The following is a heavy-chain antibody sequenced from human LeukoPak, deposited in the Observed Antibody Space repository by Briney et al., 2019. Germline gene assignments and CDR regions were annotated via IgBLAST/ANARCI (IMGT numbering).Heavy chain of an antibody. D-gene: IGHD3-10*01. V-gene: IGHV4-61*02. J-gene: IGHJ6*03. CDR1: GGSISSGSYY. CDR2: IYSSGST. CDR3: ARVSSEGKVIPRRYYYMDV. Sequence: SETLSLTCTVSGGSISSGSYYWSWIRQPAGKGLEWIGRIYSSGSTNYNPSLKSRVTISVATSLATSKNQFSLNLSSVTAADTAVYYCARVSSEGKVIPRRYYYMDVWGKGTTVTVSS.